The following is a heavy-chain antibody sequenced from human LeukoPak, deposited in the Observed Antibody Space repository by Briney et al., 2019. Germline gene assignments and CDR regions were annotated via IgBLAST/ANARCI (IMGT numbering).Heavy chain of an antibody. J-gene: IGHJ4*02. Sequence: ASVKVSCKASGYTFTSNYMYWVRQAPGQELEWMGIINPSGGSTSYAQKFQGRVTMTRDMSTSTVYMELSSLRSEDTAVYYCARGGEGGVVLNYWGQGTLVTVSS. V-gene: IGHV1-46*01. CDR3: ARGGEGGVVLNY. CDR2: INPSGGST. CDR1: GYTFTSNY. D-gene: IGHD3-3*01.